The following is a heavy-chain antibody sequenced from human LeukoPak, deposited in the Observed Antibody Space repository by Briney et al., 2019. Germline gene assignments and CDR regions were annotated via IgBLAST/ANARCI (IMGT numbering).Heavy chain of an antibody. V-gene: IGHV3-48*03. CDR3: ARDHPRYNDCWDY. CDR2: ISSSGSTI. J-gene: IGHJ4*02. Sequence: PGXXLRLSCATSGFTFSSYEMNWVRQAPGKGLEWVSYISSSGSTIYYADSVKGRFTISRDNAKNSLYLQMNSLRAEDTAVYYCARDHPRYNDCWDYWGQGTLVTVSS. CDR1: GFTFSSYE. D-gene: IGHD2-21*02.